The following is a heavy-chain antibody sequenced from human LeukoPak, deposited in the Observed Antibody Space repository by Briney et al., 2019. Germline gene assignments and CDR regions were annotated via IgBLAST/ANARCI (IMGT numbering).Heavy chain of an antibody. CDR1: GYTFTSYG. V-gene: IGHV1-18*01. D-gene: IGHD6-13*01. Sequence: ASVKVSCKASGYTFTSYGISWVRQAPGQGLEWMGWISAYNGNTNYAQKLQGRVTMTTDTSTGTAYMELRSLRSDDTAVYYCARDPRRGQQLVHFDYWGQGTLVTVSS. J-gene: IGHJ4*02. CDR3: ARDPRRGQQLVHFDY. CDR2: ISAYNGNT.